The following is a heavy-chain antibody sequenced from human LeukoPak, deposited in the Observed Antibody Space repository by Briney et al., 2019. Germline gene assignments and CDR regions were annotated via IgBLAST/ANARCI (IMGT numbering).Heavy chain of an antibody. CDR3: ARDLGTVVTGAFDI. CDR1: GGSFSGYY. J-gene: IGHJ3*02. D-gene: IGHD4-23*01. Sequence: SETLSLTCAVYGGSFSGYYWSWIRQPPGKGLEWIGEINHSGSTNYNPSLKSRVTISVDTSKNQFSLKLSSVTAADTAVYYCARDLGTVVTGAFDIWGQGTMVTVSS. CDR2: INHSGST. V-gene: IGHV4-34*01.